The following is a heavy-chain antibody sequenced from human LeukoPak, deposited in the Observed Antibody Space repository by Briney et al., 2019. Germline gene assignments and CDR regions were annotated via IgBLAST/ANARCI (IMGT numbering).Heavy chain of an antibody. Sequence: GGSLRLSCAASGFTFSNYGMNWVRQAPGKGLEWVSVISASGDATFYADSVKGRFTTSRDNSKNTVYLQMNSLRAEDTAIYYSAKAGVAWVTRYFDSWGQGTLVTVSS. CDR2: ISASGDAT. D-gene: IGHD3-10*01. CDR1: GFTFSNYG. J-gene: IGHJ4*02. V-gene: IGHV3-23*01. CDR3: AKAGVAWVTRYFDS.